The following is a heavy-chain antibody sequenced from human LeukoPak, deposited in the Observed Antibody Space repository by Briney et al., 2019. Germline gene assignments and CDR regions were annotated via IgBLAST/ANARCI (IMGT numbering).Heavy chain of an antibody. V-gene: IGHV4-39*01. CDR1: GGSISSSRYY. CDR2: IYYSGST. J-gene: IGHJ4*02. D-gene: IGHD3-22*01. Sequence: SETLSLTCTVSGGSISSSRYYWGWIRQPPGKGLEWIGSIYYSGSTYYNPSLKSQVTISVDTSKNQFSLKLSSVTAADTAVYYCASLYDSSGYWGQGTLVTVSS. CDR3: ASLYDSSGY.